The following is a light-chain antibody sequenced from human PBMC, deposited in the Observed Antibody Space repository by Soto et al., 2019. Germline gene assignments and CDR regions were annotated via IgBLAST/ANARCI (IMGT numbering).Light chain of an antibody. V-gene: IGKV1-5*01. CDR3: QQLNSYPPWT. CDR1: QSISSW. Sequence: DIQMTQSPSTLSASVGYRVTITCRASQSISSWLAWYQQKPGKAPSLLIYSASTLQSGVPSRFSGSGSGTDFTLTISSLQPEDFATYYCQQLNSYPPWTFGQGTKVAI. CDR2: SAS. J-gene: IGKJ1*01.